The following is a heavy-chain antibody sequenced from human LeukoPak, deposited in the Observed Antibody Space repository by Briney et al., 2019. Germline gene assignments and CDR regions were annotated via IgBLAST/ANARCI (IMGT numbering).Heavy chain of an antibody. J-gene: IGHJ4*02. CDR2: INTNTGNP. V-gene: IGHV7-4-1*02. D-gene: IGHD3-10*01. CDR1: GYTFTSYA. Sequence: ASVTVSCKASGYTFTSYAMNWVRQAPGQGLEWMGWINTNTGNPTYAQGFTGRFVFSLDTSVSTAYLQISSLKAEDTAVYYCYGSGSSFDYWGQGTLVTVSS. CDR3: YGSGSSFDY.